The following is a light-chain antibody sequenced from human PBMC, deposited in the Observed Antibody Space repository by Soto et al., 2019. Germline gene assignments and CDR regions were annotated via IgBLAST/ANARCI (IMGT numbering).Light chain of an antibody. CDR3: SSYTSSSTLVV. CDR2: EVS. Sequence: QSALTQPPSVSGSPGQSVTISCTGTSSDVGSYNRVSWYQQPPGTAPKLMIYEVSNRPSGVPDRFSGSKSGNTASLTISGLQAEDEVDYYCSSYTSSSTLVVFGGGTKLTVL. CDR1: SSDVGSYNR. V-gene: IGLV2-18*02. J-gene: IGLJ2*01.